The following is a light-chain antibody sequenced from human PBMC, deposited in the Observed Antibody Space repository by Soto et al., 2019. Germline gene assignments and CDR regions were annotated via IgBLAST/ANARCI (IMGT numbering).Light chain of an antibody. Sequence: EIVVTQSPGTLSLSPGERATLSCRASQSVSSSYLAWYQQKPGQAPRLLIYGASSRATGIPDRFSGSGSGTDFTLNLSRLEPDDFAVYYCQQYGSSPTFGPGPKVHIK. J-gene: IGKJ3*01. V-gene: IGKV3-20*01. CDR3: QQYGSSPT. CDR1: QSVSSSY. CDR2: GAS.